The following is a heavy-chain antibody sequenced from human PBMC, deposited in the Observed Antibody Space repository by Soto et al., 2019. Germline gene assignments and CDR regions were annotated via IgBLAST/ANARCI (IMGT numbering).Heavy chain of an antibody. Sequence: SVKVSCKASGGTFSSYAISWVRQAPGQGLEWMGGIIPIFGTANYAQKLQGRVTMTTDTSTSTAYMELRSLRSDDTAVYYCARDYGDYDPYYYYYYGMDVWGQGTTVTVSS. CDR1: GGTFSSYA. V-gene: IGHV1-69*05. CDR2: IIPIFGTA. D-gene: IGHD4-17*01. J-gene: IGHJ6*02. CDR3: ARDYGDYDPYYYYYYGMDV.